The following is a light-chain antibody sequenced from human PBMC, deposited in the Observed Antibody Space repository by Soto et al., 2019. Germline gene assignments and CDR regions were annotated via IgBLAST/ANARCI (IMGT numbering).Light chain of an antibody. CDR1: QSVSSSY. CDR3: QQYDNWRT. V-gene: IGKV3D-15*01. CDR2: GAS. J-gene: IGKJ4*01. Sequence: PGARVPLSCRASQSVSSSYLTWYQQKPGQAPRLLIYGASTRATGIPARFSGSGSGTEFTLTISSLQSEDFAIYYCQQYDNWRTFGGGTKVDIK.